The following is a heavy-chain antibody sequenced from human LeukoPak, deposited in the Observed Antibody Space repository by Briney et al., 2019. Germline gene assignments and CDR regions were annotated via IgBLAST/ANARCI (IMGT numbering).Heavy chain of an antibody. V-gene: IGHV4-4*07. CDR2: IYTSGST. Sequence: SETLSLTCTVSGGSISSYYWSWIRQPAGKGLEWIGRIYTSGSTNYNASLKSRVTMSVDTSKNQFSLKLSSVTAADTAVYYCARERPSYYYGSGGGLDYWGQGTLVTVSS. J-gene: IGHJ4*02. CDR3: ARERPSYYYGSGGGLDY. CDR1: GGSISSYY. D-gene: IGHD3-10*01.